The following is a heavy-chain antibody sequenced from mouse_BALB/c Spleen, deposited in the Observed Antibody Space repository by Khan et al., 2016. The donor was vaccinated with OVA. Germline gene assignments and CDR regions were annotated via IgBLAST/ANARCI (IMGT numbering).Heavy chain of an antibody. V-gene: IGHV3-2*02. CDR3: ARGNYYGYYFDY. CDR1: GYSITSGYA. CDR2: ISYSGGT. J-gene: IGHJ2*01. Sequence: EVKLLESGPGLVKPSQSLSLTCTVTGYSITSGYAWNWIRQFPGNKLEWMGYISYSGGTSYNPSLKSRISITRDTSKNQFFLQLNSVTTEDTATDYCARGNYYGYYFDYGGQGTTLTVSA. D-gene: IGHD1-1*01.